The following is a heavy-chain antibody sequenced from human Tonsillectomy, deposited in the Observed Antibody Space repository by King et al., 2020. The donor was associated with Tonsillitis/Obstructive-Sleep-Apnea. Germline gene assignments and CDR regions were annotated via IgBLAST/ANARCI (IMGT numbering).Heavy chain of an antibody. CDR2: INLSGST. J-gene: IGHJ3*02. CDR1: GGSFSGYY. Sequence: VQLHQWGAGLLKPSETLSLTCAVYGGSFSGYYWGWIRQPPGKGLEWIGEINLSGSTNFNPPLKSRVTISVETSKNQFSLKLSFVTAADTAVYYCARGALRGTDDAFDIWGQGTMVTVSS. V-gene: IGHV4-34*01. D-gene: IGHD1-1*01. CDR3: ARGALRGTDDAFDI.